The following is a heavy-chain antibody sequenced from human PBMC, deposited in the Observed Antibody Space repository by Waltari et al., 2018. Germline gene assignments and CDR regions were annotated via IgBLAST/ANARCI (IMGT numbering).Heavy chain of an antibody. CDR2: ISPSFGTA. CDR1: GGTFSSYA. CDR3: SRASSKMVVRGAFDI. Sequence: QVQLVQSVAEVKKPGSSVKVSCKASGGTFSSYAISWVRQAPGQGLEWMGGISPSFGTANYAQKLQGRVTITTDECTSKAYMELSSLRSEDTAVYYCSRASSKMVVRGAFDIWGQGTMVTVSS. D-gene: IGHD2-15*01. V-gene: IGHV1-69*05. J-gene: IGHJ3*02.